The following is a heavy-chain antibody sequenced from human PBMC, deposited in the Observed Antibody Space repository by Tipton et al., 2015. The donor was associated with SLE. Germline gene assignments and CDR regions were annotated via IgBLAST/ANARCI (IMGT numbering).Heavy chain of an antibody. V-gene: IGHV4-61*08. CDR1: GDSINSVGYY. CDR3: ARGYQLPLGPYYYYYMDV. D-gene: IGHD2-2*01. Sequence: TLSLTCTVSGDSINSVGYYWTWIRQHPTRGLEWIGSIYYRGSTNYNPSLKSRVTISVDTSKNQFSLKLSSVTAADTAVYYCARGYQLPLGPYYYYYMDVWGKGTTVTVSS. J-gene: IGHJ6*03. CDR2: IYYRGST.